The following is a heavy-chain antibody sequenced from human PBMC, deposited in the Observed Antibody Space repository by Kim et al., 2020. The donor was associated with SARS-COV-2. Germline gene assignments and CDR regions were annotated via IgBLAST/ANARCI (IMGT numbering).Heavy chain of an antibody. CDR2: ISYDGSNK. CDR3: AKDPGLTVTNDSYYYGM. D-gene: IGHD4-17*01. J-gene: IGHJ6*01. CDR1: GFTFSSYG. Sequence: GGSLRLSCAASGFTFSSYGMHWVRQAPGKGLEWVAVISYDGSNKYYADSVKGRFTISRDNSKNTLYLQMNSLRAEDTAVYYFAKDPGLTVTNDSYYYGM. V-gene: IGHV3-30*18.